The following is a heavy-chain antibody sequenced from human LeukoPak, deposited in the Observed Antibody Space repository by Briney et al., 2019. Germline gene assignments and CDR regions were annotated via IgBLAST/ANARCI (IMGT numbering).Heavy chain of an antibody. CDR2: IKIKIDGETT. V-gene: IGHV3-15*01. CDR3: TTDESVNFDY. CDR1: GFTFSHNW. Sequence: GGSLRLSCVASGFTFSHNWMNWVRQAPGKGLEWVGRIKIKIDGETTDYPAPVKGRFTISRDDSKNTLYLQMNNLKTEDAGVYYCTTDESVNFDYWGQGTVVTVSS. J-gene: IGHJ4*02.